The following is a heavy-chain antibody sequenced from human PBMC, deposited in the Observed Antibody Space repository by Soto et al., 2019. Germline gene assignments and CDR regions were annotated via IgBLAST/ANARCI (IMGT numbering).Heavy chain of an antibody. D-gene: IGHD4-17*01. CDR1: GYTFTSYG. V-gene: IGHV1-18*04. J-gene: IGHJ5*02. Sequence: ASVKVSCKASGYTFTSYGISWVRQAPGQGLEWMGWISGYNDNTNYAQKFQGRVTMTRDTSTSTAYMELRSLSSNDTAVYYCARDIQGPTARNWLDPWGQGTMVTVYS. CDR3: ARDIQGPTARNWLDP. CDR2: ISGYNDNT.